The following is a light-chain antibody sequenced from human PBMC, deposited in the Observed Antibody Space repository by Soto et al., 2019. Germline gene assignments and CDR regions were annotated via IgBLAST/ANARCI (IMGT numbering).Light chain of an antibody. Sequence: DLQMTQSPSSLAAAVGDRVTITCRASQGISSFLNWYQQKPGEAPKLLIYAATSLHSGVPSRFSGSGSATDFTLTISSLPPEDFATYYCQQTYTTPRTFGQGTTVEI. CDR1: QGISSF. V-gene: IGKV1-39*01. CDR3: QQTYTTPRT. J-gene: IGKJ1*01. CDR2: AAT.